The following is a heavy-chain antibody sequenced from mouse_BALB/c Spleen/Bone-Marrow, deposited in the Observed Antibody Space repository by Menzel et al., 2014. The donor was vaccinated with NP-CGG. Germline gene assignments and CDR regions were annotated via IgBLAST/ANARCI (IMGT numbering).Heavy chain of an antibody. V-gene: IGHV5-9-2*01. CDR2: ISGGGSYT. Sequence: EVQLQESGGGLVKSGGSLKLSCAASGFTFNSYGMSWVRQTPAKRLEWVATISGGGSYTFFPDRVKGRFTIARDNAKNNLYLQLSSLRSEDTALYDCARHGCYDQTEVSFVYWGQGTLVTVSA. J-gene: IGHJ3*01. CDR3: ARHGCYDQTEVSFVY. D-gene: IGHD2-3*01. CDR1: GFTFNSYG.